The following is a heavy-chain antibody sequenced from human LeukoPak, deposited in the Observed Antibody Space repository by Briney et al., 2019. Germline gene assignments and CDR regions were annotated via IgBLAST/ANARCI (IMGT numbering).Heavy chain of an antibody. V-gene: IGHV4-4*07. Sequence: SETLSLTCSVSGGSISSYYWSWIRQPAGKGLEWIGRMYTSGSTNYNPSLKSRVTMSVDPSKNQFSLKLSSVTAADTAVYYCARIRSSGWSNHHFDYWGQGTLVTVSS. CDR2: MYTSGST. CDR3: ARIRSSGWSNHHFDY. D-gene: IGHD6-19*01. J-gene: IGHJ4*02. CDR1: GGSISSYY.